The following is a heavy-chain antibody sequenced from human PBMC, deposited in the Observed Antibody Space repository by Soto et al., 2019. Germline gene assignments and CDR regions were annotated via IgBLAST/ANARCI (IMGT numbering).Heavy chain of an antibody. J-gene: IGHJ5*02. Sequence: ASVKVSCKASGYTFTSYGISWVRQAPGQGLEWMGWISTYNGNTNYAQKLQGRVTMTTDTSTSTAYMELRSLRSDDTAVYYCARSLGYSSSDWFDPWGQGTLVTVSS. CDR1: GYTFTSYG. V-gene: IGHV1-18*01. CDR3: ARSLGYSSSDWFDP. CDR2: ISTYNGNT. D-gene: IGHD6-6*01.